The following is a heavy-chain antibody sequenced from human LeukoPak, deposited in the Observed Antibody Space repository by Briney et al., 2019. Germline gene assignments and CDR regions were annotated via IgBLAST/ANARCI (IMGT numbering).Heavy chain of an antibody. V-gene: IGHV4-39*07. CDR3: ARDSYYDFWSGPITDNWFDP. CDR2: IYYSGST. Sequence: SETLSLTCTVSGGSISSSSYYWGWIRQPPGKGLEWIGSIYYSGSTYYNPSLKSRVTISVDTSKNQFSLKLSSVTAADTAVYYCARDSYYDFWSGPITDNWFDPWGQGTLVTVSS. J-gene: IGHJ5*02. D-gene: IGHD3-3*01. CDR1: GGSISSSSYY.